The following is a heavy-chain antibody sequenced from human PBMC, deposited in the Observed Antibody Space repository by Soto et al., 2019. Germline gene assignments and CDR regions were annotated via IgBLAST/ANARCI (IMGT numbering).Heavy chain of an antibody. CDR3: AKTPLGRVPTVTKSDWGY. D-gene: IGHD4-4*01. V-gene: IGHV3-23*01. CDR2: ISGSGGST. CDR1: GFTFSSYA. Sequence: GGSLRLSCAASGFTFSSYAMSWVRQAPGKGLEWVSAISGSGGSTYYADSVKGRFTISRDNSKNTLYLQMNSLRAEDTAVYYCAKTPLGRVPTVTKSDWGYWGQGTLVTVSS. J-gene: IGHJ4*02.